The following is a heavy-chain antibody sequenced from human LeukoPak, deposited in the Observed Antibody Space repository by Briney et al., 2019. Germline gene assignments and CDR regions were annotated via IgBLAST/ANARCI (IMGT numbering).Heavy chain of an antibody. D-gene: IGHD3-22*01. CDR1: GFTFDDYA. CDR2: ISGSGGST. V-gene: IGHV3-23*01. CDR3: AKYPAYYYDSSGYYY. Sequence: GGSLRLSCAASGFTFDDYAMHWVRQAPGKGLEWVSAISGSGGSTYYADSVKGRFTISRDNSKNTLYLQMNSLRAEDTAVYYCAKYPAYYYDSSGYYYWGQGTLVTVSS. J-gene: IGHJ4*02.